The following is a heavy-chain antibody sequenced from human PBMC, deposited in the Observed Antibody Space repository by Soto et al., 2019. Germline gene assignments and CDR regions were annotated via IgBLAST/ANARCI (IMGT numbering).Heavy chain of an antibody. CDR1: GGSFSGYS. J-gene: IGHJ4*02. D-gene: IGHD2-15*01. V-gene: IGHV4-34*01. Sequence: QVQLQQWGAGLLKPSETLSLTCTVYGGSFSGYSWSWIRQPPGKGLEWIGEINQSGNANYNPSLKSRLTESLDKSKNQFSLKLSAVTAADTAVYYCARAHLQGFIVLAVVGHFDYWGPGALVTVSS. CDR2: INQSGNA. CDR3: ARAHLQGFIVLAVVGHFDY.